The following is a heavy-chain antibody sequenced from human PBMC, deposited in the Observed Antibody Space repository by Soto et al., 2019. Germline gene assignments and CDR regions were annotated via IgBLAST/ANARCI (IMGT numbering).Heavy chain of an antibody. CDR3: ARASGSNIHFDY. Sequence: EVQLVESGGGLVQPGGSLRLSCAASGLTFSSYWMHWVRQAPGKGLVWFSRINTDGSSTTYADSVKGRFTISRDNTKNTLYLQMNSLRVEDTAVYYCARASGSNIHFDYWGQGPLVTVSS. CDR2: INTDGSST. J-gene: IGHJ4*02. V-gene: IGHV3-74*01. D-gene: IGHD1-26*01. CDR1: GLTFSSYW.